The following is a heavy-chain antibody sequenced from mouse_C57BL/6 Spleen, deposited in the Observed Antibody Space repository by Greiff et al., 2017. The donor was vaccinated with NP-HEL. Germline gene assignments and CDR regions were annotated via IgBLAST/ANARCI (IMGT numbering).Heavy chain of an antibody. J-gene: IGHJ4*01. CDR3: ASYGNYVGYYAMDY. Sequence: EVQLQESGPVLVKPGASVKMSCKASGYTFTDYYMNWVKQSHGKSLEWIGVINPYNGGTSYNQKFKGKATLTVDKSSSTAYMELNSLTSEDSAVYYCASYGNYVGYYAMDYWGQGTSVTVSS. D-gene: IGHD2-1*01. CDR1: GYTFTDYY. CDR2: INPYNGGT. V-gene: IGHV1-19*01.